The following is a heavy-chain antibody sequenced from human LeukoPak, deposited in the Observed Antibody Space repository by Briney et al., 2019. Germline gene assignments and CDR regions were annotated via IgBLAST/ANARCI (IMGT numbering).Heavy chain of an antibody. V-gene: IGHV1-69*04. D-gene: IGHD2-15*01. CDR2: IIPILGIA. CDR1: GYTFTSND. Sequence: SVKVSCKASGYTFTSNDINWVRQAPGQGLEWMGRIIPILGIANYAQKFQGRVTITADKSTSTAYMELSSLRSEDTAVYYCAREPDCSGGSCFRYEYFQHWGQGTLVTVSS. J-gene: IGHJ1*01. CDR3: AREPDCSGGSCFRYEYFQH.